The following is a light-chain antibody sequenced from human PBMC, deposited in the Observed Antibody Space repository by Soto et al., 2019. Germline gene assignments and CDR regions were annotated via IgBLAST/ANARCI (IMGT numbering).Light chain of an antibody. V-gene: IGKV1-9*01. CDR1: QGITNY. CDR3: QPFHTYPWT. J-gene: IGKJ1*01. Sequence: DMQFTQSPPFLSASVGDRVTITCRASQGITNYLAWYQQKPGKAPKPLIYTAYTLQSGVTSRFSGSGAGAEFTLTITGLQPEDFATYFCQPFHTYPWTVGPGTKVEI. CDR2: TAY.